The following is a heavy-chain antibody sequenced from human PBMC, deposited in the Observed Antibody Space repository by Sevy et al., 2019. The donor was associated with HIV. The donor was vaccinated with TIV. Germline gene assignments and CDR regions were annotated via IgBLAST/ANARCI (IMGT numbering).Heavy chain of an antibody. CDR1: GYTFTSYD. Sequence: ASVKVSCKASGYTFTSYDINWVRQATGQGLEWMGWMNPNSGNTGYAQRFQGRVTMTRNTSISTAYMELSSLRSEDTAVYYCARGGSSGFGHRSDHYWGQGTLVTVSS. J-gene: IGHJ4*02. V-gene: IGHV1-8*01. CDR2: MNPNSGNT. CDR3: ARGGSSGFGHRSDHY. D-gene: IGHD6-25*01.